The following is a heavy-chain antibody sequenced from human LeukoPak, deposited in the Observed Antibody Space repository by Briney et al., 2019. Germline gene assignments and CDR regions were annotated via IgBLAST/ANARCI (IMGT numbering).Heavy chain of an antibody. V-gene: IGHV4-61*02. D-gene: IGHD3-22*01. CDR2: IYTSGST. CDR3: ARGPHERSGYPDD. Sequence: PSETLSLTCTVSGGSISSGSYYWSWIRQPAGKGLEWIGRIYTSGSTNYNPSLKSRVTISVDTSKNQFSLKLSSVTAADTAVYYCARGPHERSGYPDDWGQGTLVTVSS. J-gene: IGHJ4*02. CDR1: GGSISSGSYY.